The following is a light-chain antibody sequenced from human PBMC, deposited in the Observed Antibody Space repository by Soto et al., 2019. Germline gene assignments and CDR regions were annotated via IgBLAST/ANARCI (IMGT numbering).Light chain of an antibody. J-gene: IGLJ3*02. Sequence: QSVLTQPPSVSGSPGQRVTISCTGGTSNIGADYGVHWYQQLPGTAPKLLIYGDNNRPSGVPDRFSGSKFGSSASLAITGRQAGDEAAYYCQAFDDRLSGWVFGGGTKLTVL. CDR3: QAFDDRLSGWV. CDR2: GDN. V-gene: IGLV1-40*01. CDR1: TSNIGADYG.